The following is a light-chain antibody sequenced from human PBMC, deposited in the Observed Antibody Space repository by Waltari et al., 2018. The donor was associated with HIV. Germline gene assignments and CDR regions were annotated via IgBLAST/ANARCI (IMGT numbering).Light chain of an antibody. Sequence: DIVMTQSPLSLPVTPGEPASISCRPTQSLLHSNGYNYLHWYLPKPGQSPQLLIYLGSNRASEVPDRFSGSGAGTDFTLKISRVEAENVGVYYCRQALQTPYSFGQGTKLEIK. CDR3: RQALQTPYS. CDR2: LGS. CDR1: QSLLHSNGYNY. J-gene: IGKJ2*03. V-gene: IGKV2-28*01.